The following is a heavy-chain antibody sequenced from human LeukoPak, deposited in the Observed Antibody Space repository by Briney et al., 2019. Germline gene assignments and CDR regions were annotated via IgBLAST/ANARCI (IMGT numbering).Heavy chain of an antibody. CDR3: ARLYYDSSGYYQICYFDY. Sequence: PSETLSLTRTVSGGSISSSSYYWGWIRQPPGKGLEWIGRIYYSGSTYYNPSLKSRVTISVDTSKNQFSLNLSSVAAADTAVHYCARLYYDSSGYYQICYFDYWGQGTLVTVSS. D-gene: IGHD3-22*01. V-gene: IGHV4-39*01. CDR2: IYYSGST. CDR1: GGSISSSSYY. J-gene: IGHJ4*02.